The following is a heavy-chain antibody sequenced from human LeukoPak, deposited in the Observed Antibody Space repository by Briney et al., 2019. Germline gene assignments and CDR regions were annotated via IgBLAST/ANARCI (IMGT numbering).Heavy chain of an antibody. CDR3: ARVQGGGYRTADY. J-gene: IGHJ4*02. V-gene: IGHV3-30*04. D-gene: IGHD6-19*01. CDR1: GFTFNNYL. Sequence: PGRSPRLSCAASGFTFNNYLMHWVRQAPGKGLDWVAVIVEDGTNQYYADSVKGRFTISRDNSKNTLFLQMNSLRSEDTAMYYCARVQGGGYRTADYWGQGTLVTVSS. CDR2: IVEDGTNQ.